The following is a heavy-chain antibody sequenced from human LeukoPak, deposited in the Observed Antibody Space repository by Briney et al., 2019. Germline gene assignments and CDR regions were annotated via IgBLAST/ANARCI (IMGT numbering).Heavy chain of an antibody. CDR2: IHHSGSA. V-gene: IGHV4-59*08. Sequence: SETLSLTCTVSDDSINSYYWIWIRQPPGKGLEWIGYIHHSGSANYNPSLRSRITMSVDTSKNHFSLSPTSVTAADTAVYYCARLPGCSGADCFRAFDIWGQGTMVTVSS. CDR1: DDSINSYY. J-gene: IGHJ3*02. CDR3: ARLPGCSGADCFRAFDI. D-gene: IGHD2-21*02.